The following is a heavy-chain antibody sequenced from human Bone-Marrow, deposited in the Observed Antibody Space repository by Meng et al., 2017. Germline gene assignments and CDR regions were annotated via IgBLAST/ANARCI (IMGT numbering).Heavy chain of an antibody. J-gene: IGHJ6*02. V-gene: IGHV1-8*02. D-gene: IGHD3-3*01. CDR1: GYTFTSYY. CDR2: MNPNNGNT. Sequence: ASVKVSCKASGYTFTSYYMHWVRQATGQGLEWMGWMNPNNGNTAYAQKFQGRVTMTRNTSISTAYMELSSLRSEDTAVYYCATLDFWSGYTDMDVWGQGTTVTVSS. CDR3: ATLDFWSGYTDMDV.